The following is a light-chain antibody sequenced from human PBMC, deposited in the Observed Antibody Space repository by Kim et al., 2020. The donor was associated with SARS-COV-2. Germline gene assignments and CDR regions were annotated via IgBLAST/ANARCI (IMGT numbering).Light chain of an antibody. CDR3: QQYGRSPVT. Sequence: SPGGTATPSLRASQSVSSNYLAWYQQKPGQAPRLLIYAASNRATGIPDRLSGSGSGTEFTLTITRLEPEDFAVYFCQQYGRSPVTFGGGTKVDIK. J-gene: IGKJ4*01. CDR1: QSVSSNY. V-gene: IGKV3-20*01. CDR2: AAS.